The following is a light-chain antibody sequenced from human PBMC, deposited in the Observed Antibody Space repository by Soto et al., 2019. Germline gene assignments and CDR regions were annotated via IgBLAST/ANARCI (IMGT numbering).Light chain of an antibody. V-gene: IGKV3D-15*01. CDR1: QSVSSY. CDR3: QEYNNWHPIT. CDR2: GAS. Sequence: EIVLTQSPATLSLSPGERATLSCGASQSVSSYLAWYQQKPGQAPRLLIYGASTRATGIPDRFSGSGSGTDFTLTISSLQSEDFAVYYCQEYNNWHPITFGGGTKVDI. J-gene: IGKJ4*01.